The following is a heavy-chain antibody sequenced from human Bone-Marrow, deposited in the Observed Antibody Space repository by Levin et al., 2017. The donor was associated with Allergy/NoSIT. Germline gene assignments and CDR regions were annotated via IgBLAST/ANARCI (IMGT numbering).Heavy chain of an antibody. D-gene: IGHD4-17*01. CDR3: ARHPKTYGDYGRYAFDI. CDR1: GYSFTSYW. J-gene: IGHJ3*02. Sequence: GESLKISCKGSGYSFTSYWISWVRQMPGKGLEWMGRIDPSDSYTNYSPSFQGHVTISADKSISTAYLQWSSLKASDTAMYYCARHPKTYGDYGRYAFDIWGQGTMVTVSS. V-gene: IGHV5-10-1*01. CDR2: IDPSDSYT.